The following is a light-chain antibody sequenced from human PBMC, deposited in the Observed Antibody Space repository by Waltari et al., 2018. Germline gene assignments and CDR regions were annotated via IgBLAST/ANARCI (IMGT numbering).Light chain of an antibody. Sequence: QSALTQPASVSGSPGQSITISCTGTSSDVGGYNYVSWYQQHPGEAPKLMIYDVGNRPSGGSNRVSGSKSANTASLTIAGLQAEDEADYYCSSYTSSSLVFGGGTKLTVL. CDR3: SSYTSSSLV. CDR2: DVG. V-gene: IGLV2-14*03. CDR1: SSDVGGYNY. J-gene: IGLJ2*01.